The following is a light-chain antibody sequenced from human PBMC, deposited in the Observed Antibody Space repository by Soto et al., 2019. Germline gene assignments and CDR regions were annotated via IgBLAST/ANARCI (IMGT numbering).Light chain of an antibody. CDR2: DAS. Sequence: EIVLTQSPATLSLSPGERATLSCRASQSVSSYLAWYQQKPGQAPRLLIYDASNRATGIPGRFSGSASGTDFTLTISRLEPEDFAVYYCQHYGSSPRVFGGGTKVDIK. CDR3: QHYGSSPRV. V-gene: IGKV3-20*01. J-gene: IGKJ4*01. CDR1: QSVSSY.